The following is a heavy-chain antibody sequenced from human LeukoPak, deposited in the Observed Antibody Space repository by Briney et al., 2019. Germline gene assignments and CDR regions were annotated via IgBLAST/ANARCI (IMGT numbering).Heavy chain of an antibody. CDR2: INHSGST. V-gene: IGHV4-39*07. CDR1: GGSISSSSYY. Sequence: PSESLSLTCTVSGGSISSSSYYWGWIRQPTGKGLEWIGEINHSGSTDYNPSLKSRVTISVDTSKNQFSLKLSSVTAADTAVYYCASNSIAAAVYYWGQGTLVTVSS. CDR3: ASNSIAAAVYY. J-gene: IGHJ4*02. D-gene: IGHD6-13*01.